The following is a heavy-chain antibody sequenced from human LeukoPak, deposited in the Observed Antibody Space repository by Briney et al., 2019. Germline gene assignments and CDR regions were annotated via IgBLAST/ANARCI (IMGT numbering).Heavy chain of an antibody. CDR3: VRGTSDWRGLDF. J-gene: IGHJ4*02. D-gene: IGHD6-19*01. Sequence: GGSLRLSCAASGFTFSNYWMHWVRQVPGMGLLWVSCTGPDGRVINYADSVKGRFTISRDSAKNTLYLQMNTLRVDDTALYYCVRGTSDWRGLDFWGQGTLVTVSS. CDR2: TGPDGRVI. V-gene: IGHV3-74*01. CDR1: GFTFSNYW.